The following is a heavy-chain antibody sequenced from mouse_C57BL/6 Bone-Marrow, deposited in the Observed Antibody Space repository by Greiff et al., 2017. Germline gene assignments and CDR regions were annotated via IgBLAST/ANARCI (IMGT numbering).Heavy chain of an antibody. CDR1: GFSLTSYG. CDR2: IWGDGST. J-gene: IGHJ4*01. D-gene: IGHD2-4*01. CDR3: AKKGIYYDYDAFYYYAMDY. Sequence: VKLMESGPGLVAPSQSLSITCTVSGFSLTSYGVSWVRQPPGKGLEWPGVIWGDGSTNYHSALISRLSISKDNSKSQVFLKLNSLQTDDTATYYCAKKGIYYDYDAFYYYAMDYWGQGTSVTVSS. V-gene: IGHV2-3*01.